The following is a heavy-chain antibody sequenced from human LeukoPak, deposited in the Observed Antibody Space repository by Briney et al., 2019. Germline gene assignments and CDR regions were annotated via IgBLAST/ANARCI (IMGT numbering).Heavy chain of an antibody. V-gene: IGHV3-15*01. J-gene: IGHJ4*02. CDR3: TTDYGDYVFRSDC. CDR1: GFTSSGYS. Sequence: GGSLRLSCTASGFTSSGYSLNWVRQAPGKGLEWVGRIKSKTAGGTTDYAAPVKGRFIISRDDSKNTLYLQMNSLKTEDTAVYYCTTDYGDYVFRSDCWGQGTLVTVSS. D-gene: IGHD4-17*01. CDR2: IKSKTAGGTT.